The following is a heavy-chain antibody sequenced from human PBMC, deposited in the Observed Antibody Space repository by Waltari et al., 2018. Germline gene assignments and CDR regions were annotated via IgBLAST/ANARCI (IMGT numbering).Heavy chain of an antibody. CDR3: ARDGYNTLPG. Sequence: QLQLQESGPGLVKPSETLSLTCPVSGGSIRSSSYYCGWIRQPPGKGLEWIGSIYYSGRTYYNPSLKSRVTISVDTSKNQFSLKLSSVTAADTAVYYCARDGYNTLPGWGQGTMVTVSS. D-gene: IGHD5-12*01. CDR2: IYYSGRT. CDR1: GGSIRSSSYY. J-gene: IGHJ3*01. V-gene: IGHV4-39*07.